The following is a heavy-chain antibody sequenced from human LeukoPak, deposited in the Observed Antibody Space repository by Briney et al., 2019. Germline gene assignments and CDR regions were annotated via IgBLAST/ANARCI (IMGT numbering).Heavy chain of an antibody. CDR3: AASGNSWWEGFFHD. V-gene: IGHV4-59*03. D-gene: IGHD2-8*02. CDR1: RASMSSFF. CDR2: IHYSGTT. Sequence: PSETLSLTCTVSRASMSSFFWSWIRQPPGKGLEWIGHIHYSGTTKYNPSLTSRITLSMDTSKSQVCLRLTSVTAADTAMYYCAASGNSWWEGFFHDWGQGTLVSVSS. J-gene: IGHJ1*01.